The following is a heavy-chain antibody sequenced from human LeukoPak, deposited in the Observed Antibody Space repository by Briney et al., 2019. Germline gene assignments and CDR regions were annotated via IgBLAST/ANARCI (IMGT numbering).Heavy chain of an antibody. CDR2: IIPIFGTA. D-gene: IGHD2-2*01. CDR3: ARESPGSCSSTSCYGLPTG. CDR1: GGTFSSYA. J-gene: IGHJ4*02. Sequence: SVKVSCKASGGTFSSYAISWVRQAPGQGLEWMGGIIPIFGTANYAQKFQGRVTITADESTSTAYMELSSLRSEDTAVYYCARESPGSCSSTSCYGLPTGWGQGALVTVSS. V-gene: IGHV1-69*01.